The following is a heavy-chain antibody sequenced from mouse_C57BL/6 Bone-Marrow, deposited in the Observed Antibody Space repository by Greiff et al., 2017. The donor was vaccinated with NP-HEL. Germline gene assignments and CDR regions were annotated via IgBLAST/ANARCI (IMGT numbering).Heavy chain of an antibody. V-gene: IGHV1-7*01. CDR2: INPSSGST. D-gene: IGHD2-3*01. J-gene: IGHJ1*03. Sequence: VQLQESGAELAKPGASVKLSCKASGYTFTSYWMHWVIQRPGQGLEWIGYINPSSGSTKYNQKFKAKATLPADQSSSTAYIQLSSMTYEDSAVDDCARGDGHYRGYFDVWGTGTTVTVSS. CDR3: ARGDGHYRGYFDV. CDR1: GYTFTSYW.